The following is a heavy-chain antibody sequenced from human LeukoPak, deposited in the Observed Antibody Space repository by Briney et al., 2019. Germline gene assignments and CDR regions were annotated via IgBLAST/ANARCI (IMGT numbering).Heavy chain of an antibody. J-gene: IGHJ4*02. Sequence: GGSLRLSCAASGFTFSIYGMHWVRQAPGKGLEWVAVISYDGSNKYYADSVKGRFTISRDNSKNTLYLQMNSLRAEDTAVYYCAIKLWFGEYNYWGQGTLVTVSS. D-gene: IGHD3-10*01. CDR3: AIKLWFGEYNY. CDR1: GFTFSIYG. CDR2: ISYDGSNK. V-gene: IGHV3-30*03.